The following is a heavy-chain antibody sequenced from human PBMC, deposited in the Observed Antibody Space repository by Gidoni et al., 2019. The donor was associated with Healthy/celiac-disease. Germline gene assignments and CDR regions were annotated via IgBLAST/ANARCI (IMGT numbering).Heavy chain of an antibody. Sequence: QVQLQESGPGLVKPSETLSLTCTVSGGSISSYYWSWIRQPAGKGLEWIGRIYTSGSTNYNPSLKSRVTMSVDTSKNQFSLKLSSVTAADTAVYYCAREGPGSWWELLPIDYWGQGTLVTVSS. CDR1: GGSISSYY. CDR2: IYTSGST. D-gene: IGHD1-26*01. CDR3: AREGPGSWWELLPIDY. V-gene: IGHV4-4*07. J-gene: IGHJ4*02.